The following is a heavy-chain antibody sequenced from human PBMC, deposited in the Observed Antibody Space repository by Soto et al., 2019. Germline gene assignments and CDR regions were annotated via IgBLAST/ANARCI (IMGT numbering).Heavy chain of an antibody. V-gene: IGHV3-33*01. Sequence: GGSLRLSCVASGFTFRSYGMHWVRQAPGKGLECVAVIWYDGDIKYSADSVKGRFTISRDNSKNTLYLQMNSLRAEDTAVYYCGREARYLLAVRGKGSRVIVSS. CDR1: GFTFRSYG. CDR2: IWYDGDIK. D-gene: IGHD2-8*02. J-gene: IGHJ6*04. CDR3: GREARYLLAV.